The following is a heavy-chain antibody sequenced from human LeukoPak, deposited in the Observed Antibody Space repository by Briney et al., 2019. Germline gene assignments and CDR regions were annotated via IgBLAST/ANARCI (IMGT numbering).Heavy chain of an antibody. D-gene: IGHD1-20*01. CDR2: ISTGGVNT. J-gene: IGHJ6*03. CDR3: AKGPKGYNWNYYYYYMDV. Sequence: PGGSLRLSCAASGFTFNTYAMSWVRQAPGKGLEWVSAISTGGVNTYYTDSVKGRFTISRDNSKNTLYLQMNSLRAEDTAVYYCAKGPKGYNWNYYYYYMDVWGKGTTVTVSS. V-gene: IGHV3-23*01. CDR1: GFTFNTYA.